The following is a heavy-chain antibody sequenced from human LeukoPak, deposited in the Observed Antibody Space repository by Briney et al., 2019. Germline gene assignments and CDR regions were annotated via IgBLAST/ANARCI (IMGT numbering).Heavy chain of an antibody. J-gene: IGHJ6*03. D-gene: IGHD5-18*01. Sequence: GGSLRLSCEASGFTFSSYGIHWVRQAPGKGLECVAFISYDGSNKYHADSEKGRFTISRDNSKNTVYLQMNSLRAEDTAVYFCAKEYGYDYNYFYSMDVWGKGTTVTISS. CDR3: AKEYGYDYNYFYSMDV. CDR2: ISYDGSNK. CDR1: GFTFSSYG. V-gene: IGHV3-30*02.